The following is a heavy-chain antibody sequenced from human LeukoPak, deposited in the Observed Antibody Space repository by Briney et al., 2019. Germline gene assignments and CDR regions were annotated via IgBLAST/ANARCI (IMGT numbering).Heavy chain of an antibody. D-gene: IGHD2-15*01. CDR1: GGTFSSYA. Sequence: ASVKVSCKASGGTFSSYAISWVRQAPGQGLEWMGRIIPIFGIANYAQKFQGRVTITADKSTSTAYMELSSLRSDDTAVYYCARGPIYCSGGSCYPDYWGQGTLVTVSS. J-gene: IGHJ4*02. CDR3: ARGPIYCSGGSCYPDY. CDR2: IIPIFGIA. V-gene: IGHV1-69*04.